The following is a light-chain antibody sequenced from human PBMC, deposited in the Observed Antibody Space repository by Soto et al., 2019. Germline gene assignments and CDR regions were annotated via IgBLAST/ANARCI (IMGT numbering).Light chain of an antibody. CDR3: QQYKDWPPFT. J-gene: IGKJ4*01. CDR1: QNVNIN. Sequence: EIVMTQSPVTLSVSPGERVTLSCRTSQNVNINLAWYQKRPCQAPRVLIYGASNRASGIPDRFSGSGSGTDFTLTISSLVTDDFALYYCQQYKDWPPFTFGGGTRVEIK. V-gene: IGKV3D-15*01. CDR2: GAS.